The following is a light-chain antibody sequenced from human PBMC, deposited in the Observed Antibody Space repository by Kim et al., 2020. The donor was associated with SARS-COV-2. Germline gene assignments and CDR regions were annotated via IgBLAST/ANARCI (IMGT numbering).Light chain of an antibody. Sequence: RVTISCSGSSSNIGSNYVNWYQQLPGTAPKLLIYSDNKRPSGVPDRFSGSKSGTSASLAISGLQSEDEADYYCATWDDSLNGQGVFGGGTKVTVL. CDR1: SSNIGSNY. CDR2: SDN. J-gene: IGLJ3*02. CDR3: ATWDDSLNGQGV. V-gene: IGLV1-44*01.